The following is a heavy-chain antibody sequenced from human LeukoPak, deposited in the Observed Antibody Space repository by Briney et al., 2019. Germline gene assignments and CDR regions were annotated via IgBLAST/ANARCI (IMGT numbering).Heavy chain of an antibody. V-gene: IGHV3-30*03. CDR1: GFSFSGSV. CDR2: ISYDGTAK. Sequence: PGGSLRLSCAASGFSFSGSVMLWVRQAPGKGLEWVALISYDGTAKDSVKGRFTISRDNSRNTLFLQMSSLRAEDTAVYYCVRSHYYDGSGYYYDYWGQGTLVAVSS. J-gene: IGHJ4*02. D-gene: IGHD3-22*01. CDR3: VRSHYYDGSGYYYDY.